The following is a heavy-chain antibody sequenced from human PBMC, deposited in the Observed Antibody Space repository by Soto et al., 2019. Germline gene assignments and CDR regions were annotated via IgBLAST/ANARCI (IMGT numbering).Heavy chain of an antibody. V-gene: IGHV4-59*01. CDR2: IYYSGRT. D-gene: IGHD3-10*01. J-gene: IGHJ5*02. Sequence: SETLSLTCTVSGGSISSYYWTWIRQPPGKGLEWIGYIYYSGRTNYNPSLKSRVTISVDTSKNEFSLKLSSVTAADTAVYYCARGRNGSGSYSPGWFDPWGQGTLVTVSS. CDR3: ARGRNGSGSYSPGWFDP. CDR1: GGSISSYY.